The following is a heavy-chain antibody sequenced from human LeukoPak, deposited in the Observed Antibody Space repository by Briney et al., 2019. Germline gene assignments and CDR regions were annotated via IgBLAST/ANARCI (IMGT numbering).Heavy chain of an antibody. CDR2: INHSGST. Sequence: SETLSLTCAVYGGSFSGYYWSWIRQPPGKGLEWIGEINHSGSTNYNPSLKSRVTISVDTSKNQFSLKLSSVTAADTAVYYCARDGAGGSSSWYWQGYFDYWGQGTLVTVSS. CDR1: GGSFSGYY. CDR3: ARDGAGGSSSWYWQGYFDY. V-gene: IGHV4-34*01. J-gene: IGHJ4*02. D-gene: IGHD6-13*01.